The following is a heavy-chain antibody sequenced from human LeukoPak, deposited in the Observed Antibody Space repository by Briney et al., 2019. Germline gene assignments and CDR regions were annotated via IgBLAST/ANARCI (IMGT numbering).Heavy chain of an antibody. CDR3: ARVGQLPDRNSCSWANFDY. CDR2: IIPILGIA. V-gene: IGHV1-69*04. D-gene: IGHD6-13*01. Sequence: SVKVSCKASGGTFSSYAISWVRQAPGQGLEWMGRIIPILGIANYAQKFQGRVTITADKSTGTAYMELSSLRSEDTAVYYCARVGQLPDRNSCSWANFDYWGQGTLVTVSS. J-gene: IGHJ4*02. CDR1: GGTFSSYA.